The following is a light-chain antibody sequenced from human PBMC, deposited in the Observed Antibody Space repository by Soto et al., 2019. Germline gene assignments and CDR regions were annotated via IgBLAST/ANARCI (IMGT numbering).Light chain of an antibody. V-gene: IGLV2-14*03. J-gene: IGLJ1*01. Sequence: QPASVSGSPGQSITISCTGTSSDVGGYNYVSWYQQHPGKAPKLIIYDVSNRPSGVSNRFSGSKSGNTASLTISGLQAEDEADYYCSSYTTSSTGVFGTGTKLTVL. CDR1: SSDVGGYNY. CDR2: DVS. CDR3: SSYTTSSTGV.